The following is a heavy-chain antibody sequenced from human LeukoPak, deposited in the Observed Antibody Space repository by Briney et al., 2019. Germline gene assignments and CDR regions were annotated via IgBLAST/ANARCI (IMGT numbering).Heavy chain of an antibody. D-gene: IGHD5-12*01. CDR3: TRDSGYNAFDI. CDR2: ISSSSSYI. J-gene: IGHJ3*02. V-gene: IGHV3-21*01. Sequence: GGSLRLSCAVSGFTFSSYSMNWVRQAPGKGLEWVSSISSSSSYIYYADSVKGRFTISRDNAKNSLYLQMNSLRGEDTAVYYCTRDSGYNAFDIWGQGTMVTVSS. CDR1: GFTFSSYS.